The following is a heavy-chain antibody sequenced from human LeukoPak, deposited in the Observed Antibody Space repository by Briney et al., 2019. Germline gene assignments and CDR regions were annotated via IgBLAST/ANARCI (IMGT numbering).Heavy chain of an antibody. D-gene: IGHD6-13*01. V-gene: IGHV3-48*03. Sequence: PGGSLRLSCAASGFTFSSYEMNWVRQAPGKGLEWVSYISSRGSTIYYADSVKGRFTISRDNSKNTQYLQMNSLRAEDTAVYYCAKDPSWSGYFDYWGQGTLVTVSS. J-gene: IGHJ4*02. CDR2: ISSRGSTI. CDR3: AKDPSWSGYFDY. CDR1: GFTFSSYE.